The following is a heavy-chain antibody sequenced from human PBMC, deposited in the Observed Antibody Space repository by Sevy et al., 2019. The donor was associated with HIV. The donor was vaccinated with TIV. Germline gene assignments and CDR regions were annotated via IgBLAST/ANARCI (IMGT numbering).Heavy chain of an antibody. Sequence: GGSLRLSCAASGFTFSSNWMTWVRQAPGKGLEWVANVKQDMSEKYYADSVKGRFTIPRDNAKNSLFLQMNSLRAEDTAVYYCARAQQVTMLVVIGGLYFDLWGQGTLVTVSS. V-gene: IGHV3-7*01. CDR3: ARAQQVTMLVVIGGLYFDL. CDR2: VKQDMSEK. J-gene: IGHJ4*02. D-gene: IGHD3-3*01. CDR1: GFTFSSNW.